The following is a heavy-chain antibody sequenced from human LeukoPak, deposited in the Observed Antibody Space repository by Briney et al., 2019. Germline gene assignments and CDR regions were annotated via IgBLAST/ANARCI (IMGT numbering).Heavy chain of an antibody. Sequence: GGSLRLSCAASGFTFSSYAMSWVRQAPGKGLEWVSAISGSGGSTYYADSVKGRFTISRDNAKNSVYLQMNSLRAEDTAFYYCARLGAGMHFFCLDLWGQGTLVTVSS. J-gene: IGHJ4*02. CDR2: ISGSGGST. CDR3: ARLGAGMHFFCLDL. CDR1: GFTFSSYA. D-gene: IGHD3-3*02. V-gene: IGHV3-23*01.